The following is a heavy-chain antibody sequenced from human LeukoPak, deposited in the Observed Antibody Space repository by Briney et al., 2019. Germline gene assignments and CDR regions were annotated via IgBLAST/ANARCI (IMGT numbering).Heavy chain of an antibody. Sequence: PGGSLRPSCAASGFTFSSYEMNWVRQAPGKGLEWVSYISSSGSTIYYADSVKGRFTISRDNAKNSLYLQMNSLRAEDTAVYYCARDSTDRTKYYDFWSGYYTGPFDYWGQGTLVTVSS. CDR2: ISSSGSTI. CDR3: ARDSTDRTKYYDFWSGYYTGPFDY. D-gene: IGHD3-3*01. CDR1: GFTFSSYE. V-gene: IGHV3-48*03. J-gene: IGHJ4*02.